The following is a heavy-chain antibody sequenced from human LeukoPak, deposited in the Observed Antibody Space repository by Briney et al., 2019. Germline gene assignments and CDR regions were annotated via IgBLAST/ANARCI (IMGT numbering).Heavy chain of an antibody. CDR3: AKGLSSGHYYFDY. CDR1: GFTFSSYG. CDR2: ISGSGGST. J-gene: IGHJ4*02. V-gene: IGHV3-23*01. D-gene: IGHD3-22*01. Sequence: GGSLRLSCAASGFTFSSYGMSWVRQAPGKGLEWVSAISGSGGSTYYADSVKGRFTISRDNSKNTLYLQMDSLRAEDTAVYYCAKGLSSGHYYFDYWGQGTLVTVSP.